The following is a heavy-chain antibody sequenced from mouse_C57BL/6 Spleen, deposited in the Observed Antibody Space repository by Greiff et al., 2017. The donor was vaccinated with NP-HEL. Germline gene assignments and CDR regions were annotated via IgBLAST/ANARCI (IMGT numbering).Heavy chain of an antibody. CDR1: GYTFTSYT. D-gene: IGHD4-1*01. CDR3: ARAGTGYFDV. Sequence: QVHVKQSGAELARPGASVKMSCKASGYTFTSYTMHWVKQRPGQGLEWIGYINPSSGYTKYNQKFKDKATLTADKSSSTAYMQLSSLTSEDSAVYYCARAGTGYFDVWGTGTTVTVSS. CDR2: INPSSGYT. V-gene: IGHV1-4*01. J-gene: IGHJ1*03.